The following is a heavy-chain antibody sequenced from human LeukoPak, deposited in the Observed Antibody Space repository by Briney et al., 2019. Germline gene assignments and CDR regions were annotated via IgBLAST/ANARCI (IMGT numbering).Heavy chain of an antibody. CDR1: GGSFSGYY. J-gene: IGHJ4*02. CDR3: AGSQRGRGGYYPPAV. CDR2: INHSGST. V-gene: IGHV4-34*01. Sequence: SETLSLTCAVYGGSFSGYYWSWIRQPPGKGLEWIGEINHSGSTNYNPSLKSRVTISVDTSKNQFSLKLSSVTAADTAVYYCAGSQRGRGGYYPPAVWGQGTLVTVSS. D-gene: IGHD3-3*01.